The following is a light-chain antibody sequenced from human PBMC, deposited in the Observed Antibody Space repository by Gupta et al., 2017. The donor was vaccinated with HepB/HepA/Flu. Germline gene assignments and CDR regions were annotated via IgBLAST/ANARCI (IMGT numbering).Light chain of an antibody. J-gene: IGLJ2*01. Sequence: SALTQPASVSASPGQSTTISFTGTSSDGGGYNYVSRYQQHPVNAPKLMIYDVRNRPTGVARRFSDYKSGNTASLTISVCQDEDEDDYYCSSDTSSSALFGGGTKLTVL. CDR2: DVR. CDR3: SSDTSSSAL. CDR1: SSDGGGYNY. V-gene: IGLV2-14*01.